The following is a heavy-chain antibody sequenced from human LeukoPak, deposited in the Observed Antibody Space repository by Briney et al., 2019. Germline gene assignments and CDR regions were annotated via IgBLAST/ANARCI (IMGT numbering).Heavy chain of an antibody. D-gene: IGHD5-12*01. CDR2: MNPNSGNT. V-gene: IGHV1-8*01. CDR1: GHTFTSYD. J-gene: IGHJ5*02. Sequence: ASVKVSCKASGHTFTSYDINWVRQATGQGLEWMGWMNPNSGNTGYAQKFQGRVTMTRNTSISTAYMELSSLRSEDTAVYYCARMAYGGYVGWFDPWGQGTLVTVSS. CDR3: ARMAYGGYVGWFDP.